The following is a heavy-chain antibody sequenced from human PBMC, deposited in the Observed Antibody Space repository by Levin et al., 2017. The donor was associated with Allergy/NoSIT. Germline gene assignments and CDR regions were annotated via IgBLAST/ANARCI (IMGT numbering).Heavy chain of an antibody. J-gene: IGHJ4*02. Sequence: GESLKISCAASGFSFSAYWMSWVRQAPGKGLEWVATIKDDGSEKFHVDSVKGRFTISRDNAKNSLLLQMNGPRPEDTAVYYCASLSVGYWGQGTLLTVSS. CDR3: ASLSVGY. CDR2: IKDDGSEK. CDR1: GFSFSAYW. V-gene: IGHV3-7*01.